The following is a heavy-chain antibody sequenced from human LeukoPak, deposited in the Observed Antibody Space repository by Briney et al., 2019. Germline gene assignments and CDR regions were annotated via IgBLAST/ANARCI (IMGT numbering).Heavy chain of an antibody. Sequence: GGSLKLSCAASGFTFSGSAMHWVRQASGKGLEWVGRIRSKANSYATAYAASVKGRFTISRDDSKNTAYLQMNSLKTEDTAVYYCTRLRIAAAGTNDWFDPWGQGTLVTVSS. V-gene: IGHV3-73*01. CDR1: GFTFSGSA. J-gene: IGHJ5*02. CDR3: TRLRIAAAGTNDWFDP. CDR2: IRSKANSYAT. D-gene: IGHD6-13*01.